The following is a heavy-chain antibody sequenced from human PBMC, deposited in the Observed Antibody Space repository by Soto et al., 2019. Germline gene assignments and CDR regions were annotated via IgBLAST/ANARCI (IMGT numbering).Heavy chain of an antibody. Sequence: PGGSLRLSCAASGFTFSSYAMSWVRQAPGKGLEWVSAISGSGGSTYYADSVKGRFTISRDNSKNTLYLQMNSLRAEDTAVYYCAKVYYGSGPYYYGMDVWGQGTTVTVSS. D-gene: IGHD3-10*01. CDR1: GFTFSSYA. CDR2: ISGSGGST. V-gene: IGHV3-23*01. J-gene: IGHJ6*02. CDR3: AKVYYGSGPYYYGMDV.